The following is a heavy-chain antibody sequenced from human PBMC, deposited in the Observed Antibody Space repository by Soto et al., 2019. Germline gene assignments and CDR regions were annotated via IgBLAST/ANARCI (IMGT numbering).Heavy chain of an antibody. CDR1: GFTFSSYA. CDR2: ISSNGGST. J-gene: IGHJ4*02. V-gene: IGHV3-64*04. D-gene: IGHD1-26*01. Sequence: GGSLSLSCSASGFTFSSYAMHWVRQAPGKGLEYVSAISSNGGSTYYADSVKGRFTISRDNSKNTLYLQMNSLRAEDTAVYYCARLYGDSGSFHWGQGTLVTVSS. CDR3: ARLYGDSGSFH.